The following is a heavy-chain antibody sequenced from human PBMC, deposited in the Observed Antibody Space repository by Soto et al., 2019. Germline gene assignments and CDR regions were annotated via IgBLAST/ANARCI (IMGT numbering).Heavy chain of an antibody. J-gene: IGHJ6*02. D-gene: IGHD3-9*01. CDR3: AKGDNDILTGYYTSRYGMDV. CDR1: GFTFSSYA. CDR2: ISGSGGST. Sequence: PGGSLRLSCAASGFTFSSYAMSWVRQAPGKGLEWVSAISGSGGSTYYADSVKGRFTISRDNSKNTLYLQMNSLRAEDTAVYYCAKGDNDILTGYYTSRYGMDVWGQGTTVTVSS. V-gene: IGHV3-23*01.